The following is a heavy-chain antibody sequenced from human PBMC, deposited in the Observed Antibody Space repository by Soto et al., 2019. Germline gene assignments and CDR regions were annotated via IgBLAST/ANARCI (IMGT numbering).Heavy chain of an antibody. V-gene: IGHV4-34*01. J-gene: IGHJ5*02. CDR3: ARGKYYYGSVSLLNWFDP. CDR2: INHSGST. Sequence: SETLSLTCAFYGGSFSGYYWSLIRQPPGKGLEWIGEINHSGSTNYNPSLKSRVTISVDTSKNQFSLKLSSVTAADTAVYYCARGKYYYGSVSLLNWFDPWGQGTLVTVSS. CDR1: GGSFSGYY. D-gene: IGHD3-10*01.